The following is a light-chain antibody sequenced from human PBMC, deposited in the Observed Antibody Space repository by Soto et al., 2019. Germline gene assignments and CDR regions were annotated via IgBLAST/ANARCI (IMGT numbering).Light chain of an antibody. CDR2: EAS. V-gene: IGKV3-20*01. J-gene: IGKJ5*01. CDR3: QQYGRPPRAT. CDR1: QSVNSRY. Sequence: DTVLTQSPGTLSLSPGERATLSCRASQSVNSRYIAWYQVNPGQAPRLLIYEASSRATGIPDRFSGGGSGTDFTLSISKVEPEDFAVYYCQQYGRPPRATFGQGTRLEIK.